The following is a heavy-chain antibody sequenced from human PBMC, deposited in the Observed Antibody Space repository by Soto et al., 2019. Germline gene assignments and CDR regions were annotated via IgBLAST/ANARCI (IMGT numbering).Heavy chain of an antibody. CDR3: AKGGGIAVAGPYYYYYGMDV. D-gene: IGHD6-19*01. CDR1: GFTFSSYG. V-gene: IGHV3-30*18. Sequence: HPGGSLRLSCAASGFTFSSYGMHWVRQAPGKGLEWVAVISYDGSNKYYADSVKGRFTISRDNSKNTLYLQMNSPRAEDTAVYYCAKGGGIAVAGPYYYYYGMDVWGQGTTVTVSS. J-gene: IGHJ6*02. CDR2: ISYDGSNK.